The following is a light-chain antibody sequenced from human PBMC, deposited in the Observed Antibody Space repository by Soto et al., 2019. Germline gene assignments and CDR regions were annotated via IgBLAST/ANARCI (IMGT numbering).Light chain of an antibody. CDR1: QSVNSSY. J-gene: IGKJ3*01. CDR2: DAS. V-gene: IGKV3-20*01. Sequence: EIVLTQSPGTLSLSPGERATLSCRASQSVNSSYLAWYQQKPGQAPRLLIYDASRATGIPDRFSGSGSGTDFTLTITRLEPEDFAVYYCQHYGTSALFGPGTKVDI. CDR3: QHYGTSAL.